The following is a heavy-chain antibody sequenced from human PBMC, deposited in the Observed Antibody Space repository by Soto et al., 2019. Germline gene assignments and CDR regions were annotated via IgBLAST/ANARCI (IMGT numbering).Heavy chain of an antibody. D-gene: IGHD1-1*01. V-gene: IGHV3-74*01. CDR1: GFTFSAYW. CDR3: ARGPRVSSTGTGAH. Sequence: PGGSLRLSCSVSGFTFSAYWMHWVSKVPGKGLTWVSRISDDGSTATYADSVKGRFVISRDNAKNSLYLEMNTLRADDSGLYYCARGPRVSSTGTGAHWGRGTLVTVSS. J-gene: IGHJ4*02. CDR2: ISDDGSTA.